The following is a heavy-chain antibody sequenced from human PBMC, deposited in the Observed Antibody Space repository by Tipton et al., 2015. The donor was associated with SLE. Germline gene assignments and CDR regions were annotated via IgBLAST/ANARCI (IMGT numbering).Heavy chain of an antibody. V-gene: IGHV4-39*01. CDR2: IYYSGST. D-gene: IGHD6-6*01. J-gene: IGHJ6*02. CDR3: ARPYSSSPFYYYGMDV. Sequence: LRLSCTVSGGSISSSSYYWGWIRQPPGKGLEWIGSIYYSGSTYYNPSLKSRVTISVDTSKNQFSLKLSSVTAADTAVYYCARPYSSSPFYYYGMDVWGQGTTVTVSS. CDR1: GGSISSSSYY.